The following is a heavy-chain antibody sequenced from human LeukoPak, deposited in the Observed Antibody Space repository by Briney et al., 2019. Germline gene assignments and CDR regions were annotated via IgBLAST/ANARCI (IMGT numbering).Heavy chain of an antibody. CDR3: ARDKIGGPTKLDS. Sequence: PGGSLRLSCAASGFTFSSYTMNWVRQAPGKGLEWVSSISSSNTYIYYADSMKGRFTISRDNAKNSLYLQMNSLRAEDTAVDYCARDKIGGPTKLDSWGQGTLVTVSS. J-gene: IGHJ4*02. D-gene: IGHD1-26*01. CDR2: ISSSNTYI. CDR1: GFTFSSYT. V-gene: IGHV3-21*01.